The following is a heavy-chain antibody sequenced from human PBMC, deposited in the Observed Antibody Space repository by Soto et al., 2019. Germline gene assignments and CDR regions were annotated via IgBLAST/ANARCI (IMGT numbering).Heavy chain of an antibody. CDR2: IYRTGST. CDR1: GDSFTSNNW. V-gene: IGHV4-4*02. D-gene: IGHD1-26*01. J-gene: IGHJ4*02. Sequence: KPSETLSLTCAVSGDSFTSNNWWTWVRQPPGQGLEWMGEIYRTGSTKYNPSLRSRVNISLDKSKNQLALNVTSVTAADTASYYCESRDPANSVDYWGQGELVTVSA. CDR3: ESRDPANSVDY.